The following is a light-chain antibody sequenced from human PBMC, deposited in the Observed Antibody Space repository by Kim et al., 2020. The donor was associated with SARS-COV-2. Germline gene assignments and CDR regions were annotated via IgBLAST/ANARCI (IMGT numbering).Light chain of an antibody. CDR2: AAS. J-gene: IGKJ4*01. V-gene: IGKV1-12*01. CDR1: QPISSW. CDR3: QQGYSLPLT. Sequence: ASVGDRVTITCRASQPISSWLAWYQQRPGKAPELLIYAASTLQSGGPSRFSGSASGTDFTLTINSLQPEDFATYFCQQGYSLPLTFGGGTKVDIK.